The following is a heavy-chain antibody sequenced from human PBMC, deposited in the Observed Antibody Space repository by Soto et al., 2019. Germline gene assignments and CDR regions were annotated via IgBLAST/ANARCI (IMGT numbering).Heavy chain of an antibody. Sequence: SETLSLTCTVSGGSISSSSYYWGWIRQPPGKGLEWIGSIYYSGSTYYNPSLKSRVTISVDTSKNQFSLKLSSVTAVDTAVYYCARHETYYRGVFDYWGQGTLVTVSS. CDR1: GGSISSSSYY. CDR3: ARHETYYRGVFDY. D-gene: IGHD1-26*01. V-gene: IGHV4-39*01. CDR2: IYYSGST. J-gene: IGHJ4*02.